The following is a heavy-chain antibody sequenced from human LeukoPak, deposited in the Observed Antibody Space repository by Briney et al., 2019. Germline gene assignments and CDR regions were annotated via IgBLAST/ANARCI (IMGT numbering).Heavy chain of an antibody. CDR3: AKGQAIAVRCSSDY. Sequence: PGGSLRLSCAASGFSFSSFAMSWVRQAPGKGLEWVSGISGSGGSTYYADSVKGRFTISRDNSKNTLFLQMISLRADDTAEYYCAKGQAIAVRCSSDYSGQGTPVTVSS. J-gene: IGHJ4*02. CDR2: ISGSGGST. CDR1: GFSFSSFA. V-gene: IGHV3-23*01. D-gene: IGHD6-6*01.